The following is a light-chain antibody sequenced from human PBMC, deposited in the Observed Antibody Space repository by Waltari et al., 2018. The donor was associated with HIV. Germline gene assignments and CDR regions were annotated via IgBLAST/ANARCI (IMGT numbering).Light chain of an antibody. CDR3: SSFTDNRAVI. V-gene: IGLV2-14*03. CDR2: EVR. Sequence: QSVLTQPAAVSGSPGQSIAVSCTGTSSDVGGYDYVSWYQQHPDKAHKLLIYEVRSRPTGVSDRFSGSKSGNTASLTISGLQPEDEADYYCSSFTDNRAVIFGGGTKLTVL. CDR1: SSDVGGYDY. J-gene: IGLJ2*01.